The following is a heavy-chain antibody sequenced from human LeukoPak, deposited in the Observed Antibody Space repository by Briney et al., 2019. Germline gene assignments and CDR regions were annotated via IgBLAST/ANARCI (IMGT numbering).Heavy chain of an antibody. J-gene: IGHJ4*02. CDR2: IKQDGSEI. V-gene: IGHV3-7*01. D-gene: IGHD4-23*01. CDR1: GFTFSSYW. CDR3: ARDPVYGGNSGFDY. Sequence: GGSLRLSCAASGFTFSSYWMSWVRQAPGKGLEWVANIKQDGSEIHYVDSVKGRFTISRDNAKTSLYLRMNSLRADDTAVYYCARDPVYGGNSGFDYWGRGILVTVSS.